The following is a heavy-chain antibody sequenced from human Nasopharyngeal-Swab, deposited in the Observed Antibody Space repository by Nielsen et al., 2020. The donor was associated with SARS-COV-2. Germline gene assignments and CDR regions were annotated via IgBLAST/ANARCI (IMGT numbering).Heavy chain of an antibody. Sequence: SETLSLTCTVSGDSISSDYWTWIRQPPGKGVEWIGYISYSGSTSYNPSLKSRVTMSVDTSKNQFSLILSSVTAADTAVYYCARDRGDLRKYYFDYWGRGTLVTVSS. CDR2: ISYSGST. D-gene: IGHD3-10*01. CDR3: ARDRGDLRKYYFDY. V-gene: IGHV4-59*13. J-gene: IGHJ4*02. CDR1: GDSISSDY.